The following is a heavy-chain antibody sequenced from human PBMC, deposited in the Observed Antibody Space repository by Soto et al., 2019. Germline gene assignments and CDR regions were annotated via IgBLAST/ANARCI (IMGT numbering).Heavy chain of an antibody. CDR3: ARFNYDSSEDAFDI. CDR2: IYSGGST. Sequence: GGSLRLSCADSGFTVSSNYMSWVRQAPGKGLEWVSVIYSGGSTYYADSVKGRFTISRDNSKNTLYLQMNSLRAEDTAVYYCARFNYDSSEDAFDIWGQGTMVTVSS. J-gene: IGHJ3*02. V-gene: IGHV3-53*01. D-gene: IGHD3-22*01. CDR1: GFTVSSNY.